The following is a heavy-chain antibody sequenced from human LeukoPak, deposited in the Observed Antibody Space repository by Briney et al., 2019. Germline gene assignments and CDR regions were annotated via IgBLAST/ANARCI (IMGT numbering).Heavy chain of an antibody. V-gene: IGHV3-30*18. CDR3: AKDRYSSGWYFDY. D-gene: IGHD6-19*01. J-gene: IGHJ4*02. CDR2: ISYDGSNK. CDR1: GFTFSSYG. Sequence: GGSLRLSCAASGFTFSSYGMHWVRQAPGKGLEWVAVISYDGSNKYYADSVKGRFTISRDNSENTLYLQMNSLRAEDTAVYYCAKDRYSSGWYFDYWGQGTLVTVSS.